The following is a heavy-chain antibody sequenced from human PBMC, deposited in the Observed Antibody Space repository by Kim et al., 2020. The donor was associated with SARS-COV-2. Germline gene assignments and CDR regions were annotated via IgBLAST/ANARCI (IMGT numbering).Heavy chain of an antibody. D-gene: IGHD3-3*01. V-gene: IGHV3-21*01. CDR3: ARDGGPEGPHDAFDI. J-gene: IGHJ3*02. Sequence: GGSLRLSCAASGFTFSSYSMNWVRQAPGKGLEWVSSISSSSSYIYYADSVKGRFTISRDNAKNSLYLQMNSLRAEDTAVYYCARDGGPEGPHDAFDIWGQGTMVTVSS. CDR1: GFTFSSYS. CDR2: ISSSSSYI.